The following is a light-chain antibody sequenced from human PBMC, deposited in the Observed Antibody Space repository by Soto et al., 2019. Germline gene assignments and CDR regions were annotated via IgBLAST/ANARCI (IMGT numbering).Light chain of an antibody. CDR1: SSDVGGYNY. Sequence: QSALTQPPSASGSPGQSVTMSCTGTSSDVGGYNYVSWYQQHPGKAPKLIIYEVSKRPSGVPDRFSGSKFGNTASLTVSGLQAEDEADYYCSSYAGSNLVFGGGTKLTVL. CDR3: SSYAGSNLV. CDR2: EVS. V-gene: IGLV2-8*01. J-gene: IGLJ2*01.